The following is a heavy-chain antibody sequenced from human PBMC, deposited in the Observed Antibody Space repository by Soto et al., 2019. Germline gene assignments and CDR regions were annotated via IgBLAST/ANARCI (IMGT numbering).Heavy chain of an antibody. CDR3: AKAAVAGHDYYYYGMDV. V-gene: IGHV3-23*01. D-gene: IGHD6-19*01. Sequence: QPGGSLRLSCAASGFTFSSYAMSWVRQAPGKGLEWVSAISGSGGSTYYADSVKGRFTISRDNSKNTLYLQMNSLRAEDTAVYYCAKAAVAGHDYYYYGMDVWGQGTTVTVSS. CDR2: ISGSGGST. CDR1: GFTFSSYA. J-gene: IGHJ6*02.